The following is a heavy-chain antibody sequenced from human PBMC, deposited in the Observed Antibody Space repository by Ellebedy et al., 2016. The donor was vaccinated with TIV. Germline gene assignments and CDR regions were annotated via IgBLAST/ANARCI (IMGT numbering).Heavy chain of an antibody. CDR1: GFTFSSYG. D-gene: IGHD4-17*01. CDR2: IWYDGSNK. Sequence: GGSLRLSCAASGFTFSSYGTHWVRQAPGKGLEWVAVIWYDGSNKYYADSVKGRFTISRDNSKNTLYLQMNSLRAEDTAVYYCAKIFMTTVTTPLGAGSDYWGQGTLVTVSS. V-gene: IGHV3-33*06. CDR3: AKIFMTTVTTPLGAGSDY. J-gene: IGHJ4*02.